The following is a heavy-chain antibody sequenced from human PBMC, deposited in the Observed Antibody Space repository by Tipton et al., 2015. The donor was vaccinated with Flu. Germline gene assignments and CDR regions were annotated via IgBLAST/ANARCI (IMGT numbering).Heavy chain of an antibody. Sequence: QLVQSGAEVKKPGASVKVSCKASGYTFTSYGISWVRQAPGQGLEWMGWISAYNGNTNYAQKLQGRVTMTTDTSTSTAYMELGSLRSDATAVYYCARVDIVVVPAAPRYYYYYYGMDVWGQGTTVTVSS. CDR2: ISAYNGNT. J-gene: IGHJ6*02. CDR3: ARVDIVVVPAAPRYYYYYYGMDV. V-gene: IGHV1-18*01. CDR1: GYTFTSYG. D-gene: IGHD2-2*03.